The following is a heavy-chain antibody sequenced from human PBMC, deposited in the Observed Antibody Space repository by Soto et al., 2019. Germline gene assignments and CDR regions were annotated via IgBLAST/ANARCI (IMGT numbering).Heavy chain of an antibody. D-gene: IGHD6-6*01. V-gene: IGHV3-33*01. CDR1: GFTFSSYG. J-gene: IGHJ5*02. Sequence: GGSLRLSCAASGFTFSSYGMHWVRQAPGKGLEWVAVIWYDGSNKYYADSVKGRFTISRDNSKNTLYLQMNSLRAEDTAVYYCARDEYSSSLRDNWFDPWGQGTLVTVSS. CDR2: IWYDGSNK. CDR3: ARDEYSSSLRDNWFDP.